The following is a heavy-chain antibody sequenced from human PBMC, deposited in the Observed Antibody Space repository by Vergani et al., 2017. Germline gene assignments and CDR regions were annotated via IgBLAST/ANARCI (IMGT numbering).Heavy chain of an antibody. J-gene: IGHJ6*03. D-gene: IGHD2-2*01. CDR3: AGDALGYCSSTSCPIPYYYYMDV. CDR2: IRSSSSYI. V-gene: IGHV3-21*01. CDR1: GFTFSSYS. Sequence: EVQLVESGGGLVKPGGSLRLSCAASGFTFSSYSMNWVRQAPGKGLEWVSAIRSSSSYIYYADSVKGRFTISRDNAKNSLYLQMNSLRAEDTAVYYCAGDALGYCSSTSCPIPYYYYMDVWGKGTTVTVSS.